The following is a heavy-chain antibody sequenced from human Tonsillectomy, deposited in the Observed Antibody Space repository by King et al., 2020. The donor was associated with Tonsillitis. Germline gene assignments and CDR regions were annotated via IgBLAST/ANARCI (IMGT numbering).Heavy chain of an antibody. D-gene: IGHD3-10*01. CDR1: GGSISSGSYF. Sequence: VQLQESGPGLVKPSQTLSLTCTVSGGSISSGSYFWSWIRQHPGKGLEWIGYIYSSGITYYNPSLRCLVTMSVDTSKNQFSLKLTSVTAADTAVYYCARGSITMIRRECWFDPWGQGTLVTVSS. V-gene: IGHV4-31*01. J-gene: IGHJ5*02. CDR3: ARGSITMIRRECWFDP. CDR2: IYSSGIT.